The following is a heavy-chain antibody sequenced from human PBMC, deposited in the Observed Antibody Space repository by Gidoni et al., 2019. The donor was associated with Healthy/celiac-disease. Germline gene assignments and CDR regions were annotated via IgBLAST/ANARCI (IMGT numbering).Heavy chain of an antibody. D-gene: IGHD6-13*01. J-gene: IGHJ4*02. CDR2: INHSGST. V-gene: IGHV4-34*01. CDR1: GGSFSGYY. CDR3: ASAGSSSSFDY. Sequence: QVQLQQWGAGLLKPSETLSLTCAVYGGSFSGYYWSWIRQPPGKGLEWIGEINHSGSTNYNPSLKSRVTISVDTSKNQFSLKLSSVTAADTAVYYCASAGSSSSFDYWGQGTLVTVSS.